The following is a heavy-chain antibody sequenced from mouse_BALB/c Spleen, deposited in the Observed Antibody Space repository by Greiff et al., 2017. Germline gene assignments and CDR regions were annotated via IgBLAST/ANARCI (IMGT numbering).Heavy chain of an antibody. CDR3: ARDYYGYGYYAMDY. D-gene: IGHD1-2*01. V-gene: IGHV1-67*01. J-gene: IGHJ4*01. CDR1: GYTFTDYA. Sequence: QVQLKESGPELVRPGESVKISCKGSGYTFTDYAMHWVKQSHAKSLEWIGVISIYYDNTNYNQKFKGKATMTVDKSSSTAYMELARLTSEDSAIYYCARDYYGYGYYAMDYWGQGTSVTVSS. CDR2: ISIYYDNT.